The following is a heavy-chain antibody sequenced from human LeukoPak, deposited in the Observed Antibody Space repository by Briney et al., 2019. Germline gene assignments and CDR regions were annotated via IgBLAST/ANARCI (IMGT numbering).Heavy chain of an antibody. CDR2: IYGGGNT. Sequence: GGSLRLSCAASGFTVSNSYMSWVRQAPGKGLEWVSAIYGGGNTYYADSVKGRFTISRDNAKNSLYLQLNSLRAEDTAVYYCARDPYSGSYSDYYYYYMDVWGKGTTVTVSS. J-gene: IGHJ6*03. V-gene: IGHV3-66*01. CDR1: GFTVSNSY. CDR3: ARDPYSGSYSDYYYYYMDV. D-gene: IGHD1-26*01.